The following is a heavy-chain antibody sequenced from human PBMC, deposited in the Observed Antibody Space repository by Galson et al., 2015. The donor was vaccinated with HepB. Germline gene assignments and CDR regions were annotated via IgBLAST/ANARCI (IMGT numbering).Heavy chain of an antibody. CDR1: EFTVSSNY. CDR3: ARERKHSSGSDY. D-gene: IGHD5-18*01. V-gene: IGHV3-66*01. CDR2: IYSDGST. J-gene: IGHJ4*02. Sequence: SLRLSCAASEFTVSSNYMSWVRQAPGKGLEWVSVIYSDGSTYYADSVKGRFTISRDNSKNTLYLQMNSLRAEDTAVYYCARERKHSSGSDYWGQGTLVTVSS.